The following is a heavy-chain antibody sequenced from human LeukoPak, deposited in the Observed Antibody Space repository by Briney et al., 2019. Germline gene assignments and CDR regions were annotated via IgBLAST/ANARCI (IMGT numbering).Heavy chain of an antibody. Sequence: PGRSLRLSCAASGFTFSSYGMHWVRQAPGKGLEWVAVISYDGSNKYYADSVKGRFTISRDNSKNTLYLQMNSLRAEDTAVYYCAKDSGEALGYFDYWGQGTLVTASS. CDR3: AKDSGEALGYFDY. CDR2: ISYDGSNK. V-gene: IGHV3-30*18. D-gene: IGHD4-17*01. J-gene: IGHJ4*02. CDR1: GFTFSSYG.